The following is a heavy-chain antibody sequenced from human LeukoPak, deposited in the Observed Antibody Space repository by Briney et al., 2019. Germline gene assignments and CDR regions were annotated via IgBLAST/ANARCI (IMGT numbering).Heavy chain of an antibody. CDR3: ARDPLRGTPAYNWFDP. Sequence: GGSLRLSCAASGFTFSSYGMHWVRQAPGKGLEWVAVIWYDGSNKYYADSVKGRFTIPRDNSKNTLYLQMNSLRAEDTAVYYCARDPLRGTPAYNWFDPWGQGSLVTVSS. D-gene: IGHD2-2*01. V-gene: IGHV3-33*01. J-gene: IGHJ5*02. CDR1: GFTFSSYG. CDR2: IWYDGSNK.